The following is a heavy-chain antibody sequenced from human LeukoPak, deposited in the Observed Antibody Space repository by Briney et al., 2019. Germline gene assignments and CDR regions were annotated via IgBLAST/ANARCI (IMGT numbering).Heavy chain of an antibody. V-gene: IGHV1-69*06. D-gene: IGHD3-9*01. J-gene: IGHJ4*02. Sequence: ASVKVSCKASGGTFSSYAISWVRQAPGQGLEWMGGIIPIFGTANYAQKFQGRVTITADKSTSTAYMELSSLRPEDTAVYYCATLTYDILTGYYKGYFDYWGQGTLVTVSS. CDR3: ATLTYDILTGYYKGYFDY. CDR1: GGTFSSYA. CDR2: IIPIFGTA.